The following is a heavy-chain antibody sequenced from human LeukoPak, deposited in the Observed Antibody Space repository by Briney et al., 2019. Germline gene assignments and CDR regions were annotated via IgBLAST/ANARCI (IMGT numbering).Heavy chain of an antibody. Sequence: ASVKVSCKASGYTFTGYYMHWVRQAPGQGLGWMGWINPNSGGTNYAQKSQGRVTMTRDTSISTAYMELSRLRSDDTAVYYCARSTRLYYYGSGSYFTHFDYWGQGTLVTVSS. CDR1: GYTFTGYY. J-gene: IGHJ4*02. CDR2: INPNSGGT. CDR3: ARSTRLYYYGSGSYFTHFDY. V-gene: IGHV1-2*02. D-gene: IGHD3-10*01.